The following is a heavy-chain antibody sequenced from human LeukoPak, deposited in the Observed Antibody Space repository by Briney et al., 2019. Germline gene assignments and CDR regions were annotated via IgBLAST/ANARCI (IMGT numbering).Heavy chain of an antibody. CDR2: INAGNGNT. V-gene: IGHV1-3*01. Sequence: GASVKVSCKASGYTFTSYAMHWVRQAPGRRLEWMGWINAGNGNTKYSQKFQGRVTITRDTSASTAYMELSSLRSDDTAVYYCARESHVTREDYWGQGTLVTVSS. CDR1: GYTFTSYA. J-gene: IGHJ4*02. D-gene: IGHD3-10*01. CDR3: ARESHVTREDY.